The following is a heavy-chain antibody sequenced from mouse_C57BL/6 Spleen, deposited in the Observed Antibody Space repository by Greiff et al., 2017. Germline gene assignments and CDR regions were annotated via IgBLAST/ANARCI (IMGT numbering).Heavy chain of an antibody. D-gene: IGHD2-2*01. Sequence: EVKLVESGGGLVQPGGSLKLSCAASGFTFSDYYMYWVRQTPEKRLEWVAYISNGGGSTYYPDTVKGRFTISRDNAKNTLYLQMSRLKSEDTAMYYCARQPGYDAYWGQGTLVTVSA. CDR1: GFTFSDYY. CDR2: ISNGGGST. CDR3: ARQPGYDAY. J-gene: IGHJ3*01. V-gene: IGHV5-12*01.